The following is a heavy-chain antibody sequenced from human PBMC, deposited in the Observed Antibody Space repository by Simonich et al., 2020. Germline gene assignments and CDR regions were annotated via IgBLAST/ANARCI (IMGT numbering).Heavy chain of an antibody. Sequence: QLQLQESGPGLVKPSETLSLTCTVSGGSISSSSYYWGWIRQPPGKGLEWIGSIYYSGSTYYNPALKSRVTISGDTSKTQFSLKLSSVTAADTAVYYCARHAGFAFDIWGQGTMVTVSS. CDR1: GGSISSSSYY. J-gene: IGHJ3*02. D-gene: IGHD6-13*01. CDR2: IYYSGST. CDR3: ARHAGFAFDI. V-gene: IGHV4-39*01.